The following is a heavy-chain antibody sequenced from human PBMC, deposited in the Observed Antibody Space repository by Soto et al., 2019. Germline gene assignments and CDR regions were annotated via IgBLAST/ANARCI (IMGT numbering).Heavy chain of an antibody. D-gene: IGHD3-16*01. CDR1: GFSLSTSGMC. CDR3: ARIRSTVGGYYYYGMDV. Sequence: SGPTLVNPTQTLTLTCTFSGFSLSTSGMCVSWIRQPPGKALEWPALIDWDDDKYYSTSLKTRLTISKDTSKNQVVLTMTNMDPVDTATYYCARIRSTVGGYYYYGMDVWGQGTTVTVSS. V-gene: IGHV2-70*01. CDR2: IDWDDDK. J-gene: IGHJ6*02.